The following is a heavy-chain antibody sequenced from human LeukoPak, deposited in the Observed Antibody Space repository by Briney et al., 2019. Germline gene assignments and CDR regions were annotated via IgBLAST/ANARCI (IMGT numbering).Heavy chain of an antibody. Sequence: PSETLSLTCTVSGGSISSSSYYWGWIRQPPGKGLEWIGSIYYSGSTYYNPSLKSRVTISVDTSKNQFSLKLSSVTAADTAVYYCARDPGAYYYDSSGYYIDYWGQGTLVTVSS. V-gene: IGHV4-39*07. CDR3: ARDPGAYYYDSSGYYIDY. J-gene: IGHJ4*02. CDR2: IYYSGST. D-gene: IGHD3-22*01. CDR1: GGSISSSSYY.